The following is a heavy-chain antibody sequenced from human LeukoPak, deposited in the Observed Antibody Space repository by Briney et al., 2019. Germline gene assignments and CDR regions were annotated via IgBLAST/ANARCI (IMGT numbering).Heavy chain of an antibody. Sequence: SETLSLTCTVSGGSISSYYWSWIRQSPGMGLEWIGYIYYSGNTNYNPSFKSRVSISVDTSKNQFSLKLSSVTAADTAVYYCARHYGSGSYPLDYWGQGILVTVSS. CDR2: IYYSGNT. J-gene: IGHJ4*02. V-gene: IGHV4-59*01. CDR1: GGSISSYY. D-gene: IGHD3-10*01. CDR3: ARHYGSGSYPLDY.